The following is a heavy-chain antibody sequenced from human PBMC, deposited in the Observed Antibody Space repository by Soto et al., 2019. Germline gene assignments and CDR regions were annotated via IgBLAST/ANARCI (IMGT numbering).Heavy chain of an antibody. CDR1: GYTFTSYG. CDR2: INAYNGNT. V-gene: IGHV1-18*01. J-gene: IGHJ4*02. Sequence: ASVKVSCKASGYTFTSYGISWVRQAPGQGLEWMGWINAYNGNTKYSQKFQGRVTITRDTSASTAYMELSSLRSEDTAVYYCARDWAVTTYYFDYWGQGTLVTVSS. CDR3: ARDWAVTTYYFDY. D-gene: IGHD4-17*01.